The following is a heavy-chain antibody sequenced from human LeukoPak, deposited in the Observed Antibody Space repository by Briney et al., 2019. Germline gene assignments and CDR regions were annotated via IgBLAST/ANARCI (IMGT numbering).Heavy chain of an antibody. Sequence: ASVKVSCKASGYTFTGYYMHWVRQAPGQGLEWMGWINPNSGGTNYAQKFQGRVTITRDTSISTAYMELSRLRSDDTAVYYCARDRVRSYSGSYYGYWGQGTLVTVSS. CDR3: ARDRVRSYSGSYYGY. CDR2: INPNSGGT. V-gene: IGHV1-2*02. CDR1: GYTFTGYY. D-gene: IGHD1-26*01. J-gene: IGHJ4*02.